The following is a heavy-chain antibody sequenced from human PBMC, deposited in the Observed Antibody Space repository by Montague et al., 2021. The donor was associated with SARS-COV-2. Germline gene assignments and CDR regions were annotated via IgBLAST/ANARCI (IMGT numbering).Heavy chain of an antibody. Sequence: SETLSLTCTVSGGSISSSTYYWGWIRQPPGKGLEWIASIYYSGSTYFNPSLKSRVAISIETSKNQFSLKLSSVTAADTAVYYCARRPYYYDSSGQVDPWGQGVLVTGSS. CDR2: IYYSGST. CDR3: ARRPYYYDSSGQVDP. V-gene: IGHV4-39*07. D-gene: IGHD3-22*01. CDR1: GGSISSSTYY. J-gene: IGHJ5*01.